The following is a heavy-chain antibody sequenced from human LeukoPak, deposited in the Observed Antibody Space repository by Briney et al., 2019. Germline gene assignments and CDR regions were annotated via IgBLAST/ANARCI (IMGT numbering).Heavy chain of an antibody. CDR2: IRYDGSDR. J-gene: IGHJ3*02. Sequence: GGSLRLSCVASEFTFSSYGMHWVRQAPGKGLEWVAYIRYDGSDRYYADSVKGRFTISRDNSKNSLYLQMNSLRAEDMALYYCAKAQDYSNYVGAFDIWGQGTMVTVSS. CDR3: AKAQDYSNYVGAFDI. CDR1: EFTFSSYG. D-gene: IGHD4-11*01. V-gene: IGHV3-30*02.